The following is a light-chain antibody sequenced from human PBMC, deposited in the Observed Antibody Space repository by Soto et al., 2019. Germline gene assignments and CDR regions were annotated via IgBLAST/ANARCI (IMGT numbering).Light chain of an antibody. J-gene: IGKJ1*01. CDR2: TAS. CDR3: QQYHSYST. Sequence: DIQITQSPSTLSASEGDRVTITCRASQSIRTWLAWYQQKPGKAPKPLIYTASTLESGVPSRFSGSGSATEFTLTISSLQPDDFATYYCQQYHSYSTFGQGTKVDI. V-gene: IGKV1-5*03. CDR1: QSIRTW.